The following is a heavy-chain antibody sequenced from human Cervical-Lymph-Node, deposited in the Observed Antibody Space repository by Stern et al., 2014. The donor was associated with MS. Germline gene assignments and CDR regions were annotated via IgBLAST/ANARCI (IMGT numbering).Heavy chain of an antibody. CDR1: GFAFASYD. J-gene: IGHJ4*02. Sequence: QVQLVQSGGGVVQPGGSLRLSCATSGFAFASYDLHWVRQAPGKGLEWIGRIYASGSTNYNPSLESGVTISIDTSKNPLSPKLTSVTAADTAVYYCARDRTYRPSTDYWGQGILVTVSS. D-gene: IGHD5-18*01. V-gene: IGHV4-4*08. CDR3: ARDRTYRPSTDY. CDR2: IYASGST.